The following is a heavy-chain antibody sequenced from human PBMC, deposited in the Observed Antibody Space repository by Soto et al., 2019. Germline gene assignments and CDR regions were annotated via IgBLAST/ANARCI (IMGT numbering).Heavy chain of an antibody. CDR2: IRSKAYGGTT. V-gene: IGHV3-49*03. D-gene: IGHD2-15*01. CDR3: ARVEPVAAAGTISSFDS. Sequence: GGSLRLSCTASGFTFGDYAMSWFRQAPGKGLEWVGFIRSKAYGGTTEYAASVKGRFTISRDDSKSIAYLQMNSLKTEDTAVYYCARVEPVAAAGTISSFDSWGQGTLVTVSS. CDR1: GFTFGDYA. J-gene: IGHJ5*01.